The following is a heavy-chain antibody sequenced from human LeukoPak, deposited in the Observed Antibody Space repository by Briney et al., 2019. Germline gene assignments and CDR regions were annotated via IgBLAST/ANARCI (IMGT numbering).Heavy chain of an antibody. CDR3: ASEDYGGLMGAFDI. CDR1: GYTFTGYY. CDR2: INPNSGGT. Sequence: PSVTVSFMASGYTFTGYYMHWVRQAHGPGLERMGWINPNSGGTNYYKPFQDRGTIIRVTSFNTAYMELSRLRSDDTAVYYCASEDYGGLMGAFDIWGQGTMVTVSS. D-gene: IGHD4-23*01. J-gene: IGHJ3*02. V-gene: IGHV1-2*02.